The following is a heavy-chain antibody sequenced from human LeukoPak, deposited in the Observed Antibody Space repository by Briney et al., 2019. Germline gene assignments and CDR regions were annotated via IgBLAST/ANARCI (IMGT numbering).Heavy chain of an antibody. J-gene: IGHJ3*02. CDR2: ISAYNGNT. CDR1: GYTFTSYG. Sequence: ASVKVSCKASGYTFTSYGISWVRQAPGQGLEWMGWISAYNGNTNYAQKLQGRVTMTTDTSTSTAYMELRSLRSDDTAVYYCARVQPYDSSGYYYHLAFDIWGQGTMVTVSS. D-gene: IGHD3-22*01. V-gene: IGHV1-18*01. CDR3: ARVQPYDSSGYYYHLAFDI.